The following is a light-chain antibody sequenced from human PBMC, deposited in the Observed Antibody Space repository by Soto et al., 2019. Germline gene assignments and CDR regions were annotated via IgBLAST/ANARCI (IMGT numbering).Light chain of an antibody. J-gene: IGLJ1*01. CDR1: SSDVGGYHY. V-gene: IGLV2-14*01. CDR2: EVS. Sequence: QSALTQPASVSGSPGQSITISCTGTSSDVGGYHYVSWYQQHPGKAPKLMIYEVSNRPSGVSNRFSGSKSGNTASLTISVLQAEDEADYYCSSYTSSSIDYVFGTGTKLTVL. CDR3: SSYTSSSIDYV.